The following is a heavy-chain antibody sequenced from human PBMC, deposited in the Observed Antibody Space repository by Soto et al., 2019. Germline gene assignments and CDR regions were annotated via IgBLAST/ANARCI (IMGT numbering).Heavy chain of an antibody. J-gene: IGHJ5*02. Sequence: SETLSLTCAVSGGSISSSNWWSWVRQPPGKELEWIGEIYHSGSTNYNPSLKSRVTISVDKSKNQFSLKLSSVTAADTAVYYCAGAPSVPTNWSDPWGQGPLVTVAS. CDR3: AGAPSVPTNWSDP. CDR2: IYHSGST. CDR1: GGSISSSNW. D-gene: IGHD3-10*01. V-gene: IGHV4-4*02.